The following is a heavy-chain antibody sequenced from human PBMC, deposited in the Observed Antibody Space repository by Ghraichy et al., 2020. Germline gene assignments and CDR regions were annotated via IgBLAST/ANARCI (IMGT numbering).Heavy chain of an antibody. D-gene: IGHD5-12*01. CDR1: GFTFSSYA. V-gene: IGHV3-23*01. Sequence: GGSLRLSCAASGFTFSSYAMSWVRQAPGKGLEWVSAISGSGGSTYYADSVKGRFTISRDNSKNTLYLQMNSLRAEDTAVYYCAKDPRGLYSGYDYYFDYWGQGTLVTVSS. CDR3: AKDPRGLYSGYDYYFDY. J-gene: IGHJ4*02. CDR2: ISGSGGST.